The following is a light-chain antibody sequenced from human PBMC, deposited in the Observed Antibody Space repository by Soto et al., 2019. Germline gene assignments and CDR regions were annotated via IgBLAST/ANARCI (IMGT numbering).Light chain of an antibody. V-gene: IGLV3-21*02. CDR2: DDS. Sequence: SYELTQPPSVSVAPGQTARITCGGNNIGTKSVHWYQQRPGQAPVLVVYDDSDRPSGIPERFSGSKSGTSASLAISGLQSGDEADYYCAAWDDSLNGVIFGGGTKLTVL. CDR1: NIGTKS. CDR3: AAWDDSLNGVI. J-gene: IGLJ2*01.